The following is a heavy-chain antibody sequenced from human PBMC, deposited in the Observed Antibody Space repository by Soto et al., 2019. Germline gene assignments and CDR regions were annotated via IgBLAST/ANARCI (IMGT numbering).Heavy chain of an antibody. CDR3: ARIGAEGLHNLFDP. J-gene: IGHJ5*02. V-gene: IGHV4-31*03. D-gene: IGHD3-16*01. Sequence: QVQLQESGPGLVKPSQTLSLTCTVSGGSISSGGYYWSWIRQHPGKGLEWIGYIYYSGSTYYNPFLKSRVTISVFTFKNQFSLKLSSVTAVDTVVYYCARIGAEGLHNLFDPWGQVTLVIVSS. CDR2: IYYSGST. CDR1: GGSISSGGYY.